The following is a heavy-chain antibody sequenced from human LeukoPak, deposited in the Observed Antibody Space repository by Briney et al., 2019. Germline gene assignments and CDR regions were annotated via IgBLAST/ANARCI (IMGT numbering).Heavy chain of an antibody. J-gene: IGHJ4*02. V-gene: IGHV3-48*03. CDR3: AREFEGSASGAGY. Sequence: GSLRLSCAASGFTFSSYEMNWVRQAPGKGLEWVSYISSSGSTIYYADSVKGRFTVSRDNAKNSLYLQMNSLRADDTAVYYCAREFEGSASGAGYWGRGTLATVSS. CDR2: ISSSGSTI. CDR1: GFTFSSYE. D-gene: IGHD3-16*01.